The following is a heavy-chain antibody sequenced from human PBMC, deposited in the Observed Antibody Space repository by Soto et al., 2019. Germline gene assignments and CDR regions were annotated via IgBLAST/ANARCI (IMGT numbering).Heavy chain of an antibody. CDR2: LSGSAAST. CDR1: GFSFSNYA. Sequence: GGSLRLSCAASGFSFSNYAMSWVRQAPGKGLEWVSTLSGSAASTYYAGSVEGRFTSSRDNSKNTLYLQMNSLRAEDTAVYYCAKAPPGQSRRRSIFGEFITYFDHWGQGTLVTVSS. CDR3: AKAPPGQSRRRSIFGEFITYFDH. V-gene: IGHV3-23*01. D-gene: IGHD3-3*01. J-gene: IGHJ4*02.